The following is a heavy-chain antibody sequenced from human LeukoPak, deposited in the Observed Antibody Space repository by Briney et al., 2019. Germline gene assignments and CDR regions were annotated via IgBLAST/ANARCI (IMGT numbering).Heavy chain of an antibody. Sequence: SCKASGCTFSSYAMHWVRQAPGKGLEYVSAISSNGGSTYYANSVKGRFTISRDNSKNTLYLQMGSLRAEDMAVYYCARVCGGDCYTDAFDIWGQGTMVTVSS. V-gene: IGHV3-64*01. J-gene: IGHJ3*02. D-gene: IGHD2-21*02. CDR2: ISSNGGST. CDR1: GCTFSSYA. CDR3: ARVCGGDCYTDAFDI.